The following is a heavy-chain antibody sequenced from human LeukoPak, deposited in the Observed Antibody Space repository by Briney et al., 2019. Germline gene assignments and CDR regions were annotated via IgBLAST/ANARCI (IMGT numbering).Heavy chain of an antibody. Sequence: PSETLSLTCTVSGGSISSGGYYWSWIRQHPGKGLEWIGYIYYSGSTYYNPSLKSRVSISVDTSENQFSLNLNSVTAADTAVYHCARAVVALLYGVDVWGQGTTVTVSS. CDR2: IYYSGST. V-gene: IGHV4-31*03. D-gene: IGHD2-15*01. J-gene: IGHJ6*02. CDR1: GGSISSGGYY. CDR3: ARAVVALLYGVDV.